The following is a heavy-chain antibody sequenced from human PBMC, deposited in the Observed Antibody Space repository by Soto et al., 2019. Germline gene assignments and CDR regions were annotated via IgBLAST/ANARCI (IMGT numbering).Heavy chain of an antibody. Sequence: GGSLRLSCASSGFTFSSYAMRLVRQAPGKGLEWVSAISGSGDSIYYTDSVKGRFTISRDNSKNTLYLQMNSLRAEDTAVYYCARRGPGTYFDYWGQGTLVTVSS. V-gene: IGHV3-23*01. D-gene: IGHD6-13*01. J-gene: IGHJ4*02. CDR1: GFTFSSYA. CDR3: ARRGPGTYFDY. CDR2: ISGSGDSI.